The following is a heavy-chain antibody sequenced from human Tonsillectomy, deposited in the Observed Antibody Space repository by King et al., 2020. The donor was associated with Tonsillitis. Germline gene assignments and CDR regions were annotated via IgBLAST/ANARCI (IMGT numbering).Heavy chain of an antibody. V-gene: IGHV4-30-4*01. Sequence: VQLPESGPGLVKPSQTMALTCTVSGDSISSSDYSWSWIRQTPGKGLEWLGYIYYSGGTHYNPSLKSRIAISLDTSNNQFSLNLSSVTAADTAVYYCATSVVFTNHYFDCWGQGALVTVSS. CDR3: ATSVVFTNHYFDC. CDR1: GDSISSSDYS. CDR2: IYYSGGT. D-gene: IGHD2-15*01. J-gene: IGHJ4*02.